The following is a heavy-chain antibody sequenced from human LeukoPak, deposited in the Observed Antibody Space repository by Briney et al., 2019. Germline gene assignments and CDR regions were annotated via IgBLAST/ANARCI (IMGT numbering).Heavy chain of an antibody. CDR3: AKTRGSSSVVYYYYMDV. D-gene: IGHD6-6*01. Sequence: PGGSLRLSCAASGFTFSSYAMSWVRQAPGKGLEWVSGISSRGGSTNYADSVKGRFTISRDNSKNTLYLQMNSLRVEDTAVYYCAKTRGSSSVVYYYYMDVWGKGTTVTVSS. J-gene: IGHJ6*03. V-gene: IGHV3-23*01. CDR1: GFTFSSYA. CDR2: ISSRGGST.